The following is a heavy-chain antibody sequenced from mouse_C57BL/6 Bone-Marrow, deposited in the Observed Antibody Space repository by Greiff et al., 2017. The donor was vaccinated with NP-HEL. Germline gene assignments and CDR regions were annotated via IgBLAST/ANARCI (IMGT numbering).Heavy chain of an antibody. V-gene: IGHV1-74*01. D-gene: IGHD2-4*01. CDR1: GYTFTSYW. CDR3: AIRDYDYDWYAMDY. CDR2: IHPSDSDT. J-gene: IGHJ4*01. Sequence: VQLQQSGAELVKPGASVKVSCKASGYTFTSYWMHWVKQRPGQGLEWIGRIHPSDSDTTYNQKFKGKATLTVDKSSSTAYWQHISLTSEDSAVYYCAIRDYDYDWYAMDYWGQGTSVTVSS.